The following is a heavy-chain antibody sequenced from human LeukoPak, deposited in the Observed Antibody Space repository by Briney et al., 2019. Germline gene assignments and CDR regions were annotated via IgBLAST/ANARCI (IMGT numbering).Heavy chain of an antibody. CDR2: IYYSGST. D-gene: IGHD3-3*01. J-gene: IGHJ3*02. V-gene: IGHV4-39*01. CDR3: ASIPPYYDFWSGPYDAFDI. CDR1: GGSISSSSYY. Sequence: KPSETLSLTCTVSGGSISSSSYYWGWIRQPPGKGLEWIGSIYYSGSTYYNPSLKSRVTISVDTSKNQFSLKLSSVTAADTAVYYCASIPPYYDFWSGPYDAFDIWGQGTMVTVSS.